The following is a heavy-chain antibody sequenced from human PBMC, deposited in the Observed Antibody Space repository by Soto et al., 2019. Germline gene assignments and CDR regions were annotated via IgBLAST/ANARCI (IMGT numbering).Heavy chain of an antibody. D-gene: IGHD5-12*01. Sequence: ASVKVSCKASAYTFTSYGITWVRQAPGQGLEWVGWISAYNGNSDYAQKYEGRVTMTTDTSTSTAYMELNSLRVEDTAVYYCAKDRGDGYYYLGYQFDYWGQGALVTVSS. CDR1: AYTFTSYG. CDR3: AKDRGDGYYYLGYQFDY. J-gene: IGHJ4*02. V-gene: IGHV1-18*04. CDR2: ISAYNGNS.